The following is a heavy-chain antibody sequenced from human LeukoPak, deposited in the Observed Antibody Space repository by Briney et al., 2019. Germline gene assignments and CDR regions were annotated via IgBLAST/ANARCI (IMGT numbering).Heavy chain of an antibody. J-gene: IGHJ4*02. D-gene: IGHD4-17*01. CDR1: GFTFSSYA. CDR3: ASYGGSRN. Sequence: GGSLRLSCAASGFTFSSYAMSWVRQAPGKGLEWVSAISASGGSTYYADSLKGRFTVSRDNSKNTLYLQMNSLRAEDTAVYYCASYGGSRNWGQGTLVTVSS. CDR2: ISASGGST. V-gene: IGHV3-23*01.